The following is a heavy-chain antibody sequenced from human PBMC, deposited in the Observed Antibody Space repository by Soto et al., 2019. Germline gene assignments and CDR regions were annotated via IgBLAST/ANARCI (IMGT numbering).Heavy chain of an antibody. CDR3: AREITIFNWFDP. CDR2: IYYSGST. CDR1: GGSISSGDYY. Sequence: SETLSLTCTVSGGSISSGDYYWSWIRQPPGKGLEWIGYIYYSGSTYYNPSLKSRVTISVDTSKNQFSLKLSSVTAADTAVYYCAREITIFNWFDPWGQGTLVTVSS. V-gene: IGHV4-30-4*01. J-gene: IGHJ5*02. D-gene: IGHD3-3*01.